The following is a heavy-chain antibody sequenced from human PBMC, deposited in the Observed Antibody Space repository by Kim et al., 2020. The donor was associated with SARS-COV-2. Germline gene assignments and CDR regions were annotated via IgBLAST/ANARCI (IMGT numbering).Heavy chain of an antibody. D-gene: IGHD6-25*01. V-gene: IGHV1-69*13. J-gene: IGHJ4*02. CDR1: GGTFSSYA. CDR3: ASRKFPSGDCDY. Sequence: SVKVSCKASGGTFSSYAISWVRQAPGQGLEWMGGIIPIFGTANYAQKFQGRVTITADESTSTAYMELSSLRSEDTAVYYCASRKFPSGDCDYWGQGTLVTVSS. CDR2: IIPIFGTA.